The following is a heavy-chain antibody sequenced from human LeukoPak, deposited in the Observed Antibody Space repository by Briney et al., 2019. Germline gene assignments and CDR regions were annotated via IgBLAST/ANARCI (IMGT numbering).Heavy chain of an antibody. Sequence: SETLSLTCAVSGGSISSSNRWTWVRQPPGKGLEWIGEIFHSGSTNYNPSLKSRVTISVDKSKNQFSLKLSSVTAADTAVYYCARANLVVVPIAIYYYGMDVWGKGTTVTVSS. CDR1: GGSISSSNR. V-gene: IGHV4-4*02. D-gene: IGHD2-2*01. CDR3: ARANLVVVPIAIYYYGMDV. CDR2: IFHSGST. J-gene: IGHJ6*04.